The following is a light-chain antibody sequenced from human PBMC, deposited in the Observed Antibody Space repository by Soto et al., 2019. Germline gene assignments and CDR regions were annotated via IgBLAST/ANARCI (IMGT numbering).Light chain of an antibody. V-gene: IGKV3-15*01. Sequence: EIVMTQSPVTLSVSPGERVTLSCRASQSVSSNLAWYQQKPGQAPSLLIYGASTRATGVPVRFSGSGSGTDFTLTITSLQSEDFGVYYCQQYKDWPTTFGQGTKVDI. J-gene: IGKJ1*01. CDR3: QQYKDWPTT. CDR1: QSVSSN. CDR2: GAS.